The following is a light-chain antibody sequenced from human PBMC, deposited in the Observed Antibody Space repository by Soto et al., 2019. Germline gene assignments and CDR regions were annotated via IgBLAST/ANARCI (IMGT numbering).Light chain of an antibody. CDR1: QSVNSNY. Sequence: EMVMTQSPAILSVSPGESATLSCRASQSVNSNYLAWYQQHPGQPPRLLIYGISTRATGIHARFSGSGSGTEFSLTIRRLEPEDFAVFYCKHYDSLPITFGQGTRLEIK. CDR3: KHYDSLPIT. J-gene: IGKJ5*01. CDR2: GIS. V-gene: IGKV3-20*01.